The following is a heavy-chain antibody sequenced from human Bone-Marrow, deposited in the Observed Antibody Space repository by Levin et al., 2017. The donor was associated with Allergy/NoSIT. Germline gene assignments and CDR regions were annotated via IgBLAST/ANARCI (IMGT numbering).Heavy chain of an antibody. Sequence: SQTLSLTCTVSGGSISSGSYYWSWIRQPAGKRLEWIGRIYTSGSIYYNPSLRSRVTISMDTSKNQFSLRLSSVTAADTALYYCARGITAAGSGLGWFDPWGQGTLVTVSS. CDR2: IYTSGSI. CDR3: ARGITAAGSGLGWFDP. V-gene: IGHV4-61*02. CDR1: GGSISSGSYY. J-gene: IGHJ5*02. D-gene: IGHD6-13*01.